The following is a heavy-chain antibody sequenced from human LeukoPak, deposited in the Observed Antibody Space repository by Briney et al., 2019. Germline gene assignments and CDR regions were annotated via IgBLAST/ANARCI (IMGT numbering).Heavy chain of an antibody. CDR1: GFTFDDYA. CDR2: ISWKSGRI. J-gene: IGHJ4*02. CDR3: VGGTRWPGLDY. Sequence: PGRSLRLSCAASGFTFDDYAMHWVRQPPGKGLEWVSGISWKSGRIVYADSVKGRFTISRDSSKNTLDLQMSSLRAEDTAVYFCVGGTRWPGLDYWGQGTLVTVSS. V-gene: IGHV3-9*01. D-gene: IGHD1-26*01.